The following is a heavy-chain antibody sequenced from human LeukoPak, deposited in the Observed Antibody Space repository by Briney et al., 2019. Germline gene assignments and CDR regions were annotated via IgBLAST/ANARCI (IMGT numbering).Heavy chain of an antibody. Sequence: KPSETLSPTCAVYGGSPSGYYWSWVRQPPGKGLEWVGEINHSGDTNYNPSLKSRVPMSVDTSNNHFYLKLSSVPAADTAVYYCARQGSGSSYYYYTFPYWGQGTLVTVSS. D-gene: IGHD1-26*01. CDR3: ARQGSGSSYYYYTFPY. J-gene: IGHJ4*02. CDR1: GGSPSGYY. CDR2: INHSGDT. V-gene: IGHV4-34*01.